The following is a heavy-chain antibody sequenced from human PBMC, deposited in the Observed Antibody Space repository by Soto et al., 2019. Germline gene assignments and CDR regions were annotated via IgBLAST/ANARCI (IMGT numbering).Heavy chain of an antibody. J-gene: IGHJ4*02. V-gene: IGHV3-74*01. Sequence: DVQLVESGGGLAQPGGSLRLSCVGSGFTFSSYWMHWVRQAPGKGLVWVSRINADGSTTNYADSVKGRFTVSRDNAKNTVYVQMNSLRDEGTAVYFCARAGWYRFDYWGQGNLLTVSP. D-gene: IGHD2-15*01. CDR3: ARAGWYRFDY. CDR2: INADGSTT. CDR1: GFTFSSYW.